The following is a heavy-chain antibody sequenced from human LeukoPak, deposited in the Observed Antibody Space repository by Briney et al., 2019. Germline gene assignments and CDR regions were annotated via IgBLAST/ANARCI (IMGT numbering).Heavy chain of an antibody. Sequence: GGSLRLSCAASGFTFDDYAMHWVRQAPGKGLEWVSGISWNSGSIGYADSVKGRFTISRDNAKNSLYLQMNSLRAEDTAVYYCARDGKGYYSGSYYFDYWGQGTLVTVSS. CDR2: ISWNSGSI. D-gene: IGHD1-26*01. CDR1: GFTFDDYA. CDR3: ARDGKGYYSGSYYFDY. V-gene: IGHV3-9*01. J-gene: IGHJ4*02.